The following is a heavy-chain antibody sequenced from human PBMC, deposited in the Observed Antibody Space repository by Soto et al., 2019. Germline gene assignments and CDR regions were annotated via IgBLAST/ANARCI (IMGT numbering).Heavy chain of an antibody. D-gene: IGHD1-1*01. V-gene: IGHV4-31*03. Sequence: PSETLSLTCNVSGGSINSAVYYWSWIRQHPGKGLEWIGYIYYSGRTYYNPSLKSRVTISIDTSKTQFSLKLSSVTAADTAVYYCARVQTLLGIINAFDYWGQGTLVTVSS. J-gene: IGHJ4*02. CDR1: GGSINSAVYY. CDR2: IYYSGRT. CDR3: ARVQTLLGIINAFDY.